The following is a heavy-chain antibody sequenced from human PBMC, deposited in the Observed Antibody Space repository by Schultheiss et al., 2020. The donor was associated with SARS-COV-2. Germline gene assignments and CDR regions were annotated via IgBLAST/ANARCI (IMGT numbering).Heavy chain of an antibody. CDR2: ISAYNGNT. CDR3: ARDRAFGVVTSFDP. Sequence: ASVKVSCKASGYTFTSYGISWVRQAPGQGLEWMGWISAYNGNTNYAQKLQGRVTMTTDTSTSTAYMELRSLRSDDKAVYYCARDRAFGVVTSFDPWGQGTLVTVSS. V-gene: IGHV1-18*01. D-gene: IGHD3-3*01. CDR1: GYTFTSYG. J-gene: IGHJ5*02.